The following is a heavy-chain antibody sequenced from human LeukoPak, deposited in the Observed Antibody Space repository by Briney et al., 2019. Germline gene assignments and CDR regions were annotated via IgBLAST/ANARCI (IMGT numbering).Heavy chain of an antibody. CDR1: GFTFSSSG. J-gene: IGHJ6*02. D-gene: IGHD4-17*01. CDR3: AKVPPTSVTREGMDV. CDR2: ISYDGEKT. Sequence: GRSLRLSCAASGFTFSSSGMHWVRQAPGKGPEWVAVISYDGEKTYYGDSVKGRFTISRDNSKNTLFLHMNSLRVDDTAVYYCAKVPPTSVTREGMDVWGQGTMVRVSS. V-gene: IGHV3-30*18.